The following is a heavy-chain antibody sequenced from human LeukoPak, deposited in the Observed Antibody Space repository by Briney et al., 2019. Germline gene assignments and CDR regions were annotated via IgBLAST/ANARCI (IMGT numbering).Heavy chain of an antibody. J-gene: IGHJ4*02. CDR1: GFTFSSYG. D-gene: IGHD6-13*01. Sequence: GGSLRLSCAASGFTFSSYGMHWVRQAPGKGLEWVAVIWYDGSNKYYADSVKGRFTISRDNSKNTLYLRMNSLRAEDTAVYYCARDSAAAASFDYWGQGTLVTVSS. V-gene: IGHV3-33*01. CDR3: ARDSAAAASFDY. CDR2: IWYDGSNK.